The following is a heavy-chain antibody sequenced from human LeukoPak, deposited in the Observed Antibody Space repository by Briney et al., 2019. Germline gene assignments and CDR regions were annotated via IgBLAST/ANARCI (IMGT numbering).Heavy chain of an antibody. V-gene: IGHV3-23*01. CDR2: ISGSGGST. J-gene: IGHJ4*02. CDR3: AKDRRIAAAGTFDY. CDR1: GFSFTNYS. Sequence: GGSLRLTCAASGFSFTNYSMSWVRQAPGKGLEWVSAISGSGGSTYYADSVKGRFTISRDNPKNTLYLQMNSLRAEDTAVYYCAKDRRIAAAGTFDYWGQGTLVTVSS. D-gene: IGHD6-13*01.